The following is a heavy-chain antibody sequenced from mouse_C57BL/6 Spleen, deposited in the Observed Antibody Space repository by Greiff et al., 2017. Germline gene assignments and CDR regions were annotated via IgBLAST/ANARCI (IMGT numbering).Heavy chain of an antibody. CDR3: ARAPFITTVVDY. CDR1: GYTFTSYW. V-gene: IGHV1-69*01. J-gene: IGHJ4*01. D-gene: IGHD1-1*01. Sequence: QVQLQQPGAELVMPGASVKLSCKASGYTFTSYWMHWVKQRPGQGLEWIGEIDPSVSYTNYNQKFKGKSTLTVDKSSSTAYMQLSSLTSEDSAVYYCARAPFITTVVDYWGQGTSGTVSS. CDR2: IDPSVSYT.